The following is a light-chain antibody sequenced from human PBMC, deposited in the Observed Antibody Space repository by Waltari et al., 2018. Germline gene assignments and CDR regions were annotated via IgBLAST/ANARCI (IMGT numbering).Light chain of an antibody. CDR3: LRYNTYPWT. CDR1: QSIGGW. Sequence: DIQMTQSPSTLSASVGDRVTITCRASQSIGGWLAWFQQKPGKAPKRLIYEATSVENGVPSRFSGSGSGTEFTLTISSLQPDDFATYYCLRYNTYPWTFGPGTKVEI. V-gene: IGKV1-5*03. CDR2: EAT. J-gene: IGKJ1*01.